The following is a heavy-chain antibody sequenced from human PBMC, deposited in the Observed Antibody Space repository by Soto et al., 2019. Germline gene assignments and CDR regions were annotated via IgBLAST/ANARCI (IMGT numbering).Heavy chain of an antibody. CDR1: GYSIDRGYY. D-gene: IGHD3-22*01. J-gene: IGHJ4*02. V-gene: IGHV4-38-2*02. CDR3: ARYEYDSSGHEVEH. CDR2: ISHRGAT. Sequence: NPSETLSLTCSVSGYSIDRGYYWGWIRHAPGKELEWIGSISHRGATLYTPSVKSRATISLDTSNNQFSLRVTSVTIADTDIYYCARYEYDSSGHEVEHWGQGTLVTVSS.